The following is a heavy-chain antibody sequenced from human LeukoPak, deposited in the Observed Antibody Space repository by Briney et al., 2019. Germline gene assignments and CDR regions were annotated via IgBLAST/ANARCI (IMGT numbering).Heavy chain of an antibody. Sequence: PSQTLSLTCTVSGGSISSGGYYWSWIRQHPGKGLEWIGYIYYSGSTYYNPSPKSRVTISVDTSKNQFSLKLSSVTAADTAVYYCARGGSSGSDYWGQGTLVTVSS. D-gene: IGHD3-22*01. CDR2: IYYSGST. CDR1: GGSISSGGYY. CDR3: ARGGSSGSDY. J-gene: IGHJ4*02. V-gene: IGHV4-31*03.